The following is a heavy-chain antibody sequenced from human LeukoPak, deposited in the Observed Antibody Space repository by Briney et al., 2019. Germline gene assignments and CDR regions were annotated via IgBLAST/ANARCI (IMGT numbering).Heavy chain of an antibody. CDR2: ISSSSSYI. J-gene: IGHJ4*02. CDR1: GFTFSSYS. D-gene: IGHD6-19*01. Sequence: GGSLRLSCAASGFTFSSYSMNWVRQAPGQGLEWVSSISSSSSYIYYADSVKGRFTISRDNAKNSLYLQMNSLRAEDTAVYYCARDLSEGGSGWFPFDYWGQGTLVTVSS. CDR3: ARDLSEGGSGWFPFDY. V-gene: IGHV3-21*01.